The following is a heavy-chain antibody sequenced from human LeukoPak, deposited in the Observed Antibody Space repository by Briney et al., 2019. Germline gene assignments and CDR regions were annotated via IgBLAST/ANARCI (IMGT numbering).Heavy chain of an antibody. CDR3: AGARNYYDSSTYYQYYFDS. CDR1: GYSIRSGSY. V-gene: IGHV4-38-2*02. Sequence: SETLSLTCTVSGYSIRSGSYWGWIRQPPGKGLEWIGTIYHSGSTYYNPSLKSRVTISVDTSKNQFSLKVSSVTAADTAVYYCAGARNYYDSSTYYQYYFDSWGLGTLVTVSS. D-gene: IGHD3-22*01. J-gene: IGHJ4*02. CDR2: IYHSGST.